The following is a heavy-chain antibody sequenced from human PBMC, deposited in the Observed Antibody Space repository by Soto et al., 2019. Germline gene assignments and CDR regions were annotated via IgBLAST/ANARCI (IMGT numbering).Heavy chain of an antibody. D-gene: IGHD2-2*01. CDR2: ISGSGGST. CDR1: GFTFSSYA. CDR3: AKDLPRPGKRVVLAAEYYYYYYMDV. J-gene: IGHJ6*03. V-gene: IGHV3-23*01. Sequence: PGGSLRLSCAASGFTFSSYAMSWVRQAPGKGLEWVSAISGSGGSTYYADSVKGRFTISRDNSKNTLYLQMNSLRAEDTALYYCAKDLPRPGKRVVLAAEYYYYYYMDVWGKGTTVTVSS.